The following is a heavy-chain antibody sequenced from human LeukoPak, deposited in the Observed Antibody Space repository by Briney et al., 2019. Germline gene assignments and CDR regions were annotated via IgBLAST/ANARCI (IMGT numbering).Heavy chain of an antibody. Sequence: SESLSLTCTVSGGSISGFYWSWIRQPPGKGLEWIGYIYYSGSTNYNPSPKSRVTISVDTSKNQFSLKLSSVTAADTAVYYCASDFDYWGQGTLVTVSP. CDR1: GGSISGFY. V-gene: IGHV4-59*08. CDR3: ASDFDY. J-gene: IGHJ4*02. CDR2: IYYSGST.